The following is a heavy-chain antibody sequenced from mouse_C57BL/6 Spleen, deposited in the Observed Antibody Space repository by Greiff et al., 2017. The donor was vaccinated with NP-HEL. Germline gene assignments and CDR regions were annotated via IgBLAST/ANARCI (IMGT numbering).Heavy chain of an antibody. CDR1: GYSITSGYD. Sequence: DVQLQESGPGMVKPSQSLSLTCTVTGYSITSGYDWHWIRHFPGNKLEWMGYISYSGSTNYNPSLKSRISITHDTSKNHFFLKLNSVTTEDTATYYCAREGDSSGPAWFAYWGQGTLVTVSA. J-gene: IGHJ3*01. V-gene: IGHV3-1*01. D-gene: IGHD3-2*02. CDR2: ISYSGST. CDR3: AREGDSSGPAWFAY.